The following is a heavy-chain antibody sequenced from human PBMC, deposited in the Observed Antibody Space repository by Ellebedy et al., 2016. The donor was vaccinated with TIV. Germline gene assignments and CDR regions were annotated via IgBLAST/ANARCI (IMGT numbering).Heavy chain of an antibody. CDR3: ARDQESIAAWSEYNGMDV. CDR2: ISGSGGST. J-gene: IGHJ6*02. D-gene: IGHD6-6*01. V-gene: IGHV3-23*01. Sequence: GESLKISCAASGFTFSSYAMSWVRQAPGKGLECVSAISGSGGSTYYADSVKGRFTISRDNSKNSLYLQMNSLRAEDTAVYYCARDQESIAAWSEYNGMDVWGQGTTVTVSS. CDR1: GFTFSSYA.